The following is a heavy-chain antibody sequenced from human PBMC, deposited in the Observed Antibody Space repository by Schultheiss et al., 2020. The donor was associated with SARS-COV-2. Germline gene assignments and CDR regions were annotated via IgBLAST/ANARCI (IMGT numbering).Heavy chain of an antibody. CDR1: GGTFSSYA. D-gene: IGHD5-12*01. Sequence: SVKVSCKASGGTFSSYAISWVRQAPGQGLEWMGGIIPIFGTANYAQKFQGRVTITADESTSTAYMELSSLRSEDTAVYYCARDADSGYDWYFDYWGQGTLVTVSS. V-gene: IGHV1-69*13. CDR3: ARDADSGYDWYFDY. J-gene: IGHJ4*02. CDR2: IIPIFGTA.